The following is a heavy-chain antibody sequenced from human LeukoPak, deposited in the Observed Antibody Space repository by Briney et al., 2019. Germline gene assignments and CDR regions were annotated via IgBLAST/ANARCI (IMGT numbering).Heavy chain of an antibody. Sequence: GSLRLSCAASGFTFSSYEMNWVRQAPGKGLEWVSYISSSGSTIYYADSVKGRFTISRDNAKNSLYLQMNSLRAEDTAVYYCARDGDSGELDYWGQGTLVTVSS. CDR1: GFTFSSYE. CDR2: ISSSGSTI. D-gene: IGHD3-10*01. V-gene: IGHV3-48*03. J-gene: IGHJ4*02. CDR3: ARDGDSGELDY.